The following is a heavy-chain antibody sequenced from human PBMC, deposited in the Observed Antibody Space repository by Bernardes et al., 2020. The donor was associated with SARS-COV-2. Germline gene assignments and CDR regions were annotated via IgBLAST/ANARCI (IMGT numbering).Heavy chain of an antibody. Sequence: GGSLRLSCAASGFTVSSNYMSWVRQAPGKGLECVSFFYSGDRTYYADSVKGRFTISRDNSKNTLYLQMNSLRAEDTAMYFCARALSVGYDYWGQGTLVTGSS. CDR3: ARALSVGYDY. D-gene: IGHD1-26*01. CDR1: GFTVSSNY. J-gene: IGHJ4*02. CDR2: FYSGDRT. V-gene: IGHV3-66*02.